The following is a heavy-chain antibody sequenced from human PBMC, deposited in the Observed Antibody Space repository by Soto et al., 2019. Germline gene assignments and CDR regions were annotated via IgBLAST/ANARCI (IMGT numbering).Heavy chain of an antibody. CDR2: ISFDGSHT. D-gene: IGHD2-2*01. CDR1: GFTFSDYG. J-gene: IGHJ4*02. CDR3: AKDVAYSTNWPSYFDS. V-gene: IGHV3-30*18. Sequence: QVQLVESGGGVVQPGRSLRLSCAASGFTFSDYGMNWVRQAPGKGLEWVAAISFDGSHTYYEDSVSGRFTISRDNSKNTVSLQMNILRIEDTAVYYCAKDVAYSTNWPSYFDSWGQGTLVTVSS.